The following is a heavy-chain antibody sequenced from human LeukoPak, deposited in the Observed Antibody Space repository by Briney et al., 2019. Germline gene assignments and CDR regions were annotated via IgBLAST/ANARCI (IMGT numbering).Heavy chain of an antibody. D-gene: IGHD5-24*01. Sequence: QSGGSLRLSCAASGFTFSGSAMHWVRQASGKGLEWVGRIRSKANSYATAYAASVKGRFTISRDGSKNTAYLQMNSLKTEDTAVYYCTRVTPTRLRDGYNLGAFDIWGQGTMVTVSS. CDR3: TRVTPTRLRDGYNLGAFDI. CDR1: GFTFSGSA. J-gene: IGHJ3*02. V-gene: IGHV3-73*01. CDR2: IRSKANSYAT.